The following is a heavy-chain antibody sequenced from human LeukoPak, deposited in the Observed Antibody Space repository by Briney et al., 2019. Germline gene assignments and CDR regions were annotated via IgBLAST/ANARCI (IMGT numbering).Heavy chain of an antibody. V-gene: IGHV4-39*07. CDR1: GGSISSSSYY. CDR3: ARQRITMVRGVIRNWFDP. J-gene: IGHJ5*02. CDR2: IYYSGST. Sequence: SETLSLTCTVSGGSISSSSYYWGWIRQPPGKGLEWIGSIYYSGSTYYNPSLKGRVTISVDTSKNQFSLKLSSVTAADTAVYYCARQRITMVRGVIRNWFDPWGQGTLVTVSS. D-gene: IGHD3-10*01.